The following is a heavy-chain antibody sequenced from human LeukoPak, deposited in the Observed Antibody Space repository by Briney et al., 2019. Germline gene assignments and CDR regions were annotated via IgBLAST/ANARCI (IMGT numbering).Heavy chain of an antibody. CDR3: ARWSTVTTSIDY. J-gene: IGHJ4*02. CDR2: INPNSGGT. Sequence: ASVKVSCKASGYTFTSYYMHWVRQAPGQGLEWMGWINPNSGGTNYAQKFQGRVTMTRDTSISTAYMELSRLRSDDTAVYYCARWSTVTTSIDYWGQGTLVTVSS. V-gene: IGHV1-2*02. D-gene: IGHD4-11*01. CDR1: GYTFTSYY.